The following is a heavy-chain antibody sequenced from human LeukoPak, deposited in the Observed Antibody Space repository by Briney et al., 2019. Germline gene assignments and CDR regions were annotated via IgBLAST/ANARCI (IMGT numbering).Heavy chain of an antibody. V-gene: IGHV4-39*01. D-gene: IGHD3-16*01. CDR2: IYYSGST. CDR3: ARRPYGVNWFDP. Sequence: SETLSLTCTVSGGSISSSSYYWGWIRQPPGKGLEWIGSIYYSGSTYYNPSLKSRVTISVDTSKNQFSPKLSSVTAADTAVYYCARRPYGVNWFDPWGQGTLVTVSS. J-gene: IGHJ5*02. CDR1: GGSISSSSYY.